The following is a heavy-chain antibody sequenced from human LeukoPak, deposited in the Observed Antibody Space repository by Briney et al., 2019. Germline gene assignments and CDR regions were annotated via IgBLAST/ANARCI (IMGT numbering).Heavy chain of an antibody. V-gene: IGHV4-59*01. CDR3: ARGVYIAAAQYGY. D-gene: IGHD6-13*01. CDR2: IYYSGTT. Sequence: SSETLSLTCTVSGGSIGTYSWNWIRQPPGKGLEWIGYIYYSGTTNYNPSLKSRVTISVDTSKNQFSLKLGSATAADTAVYYCARGVYIAAAQYGYWGQGTLVTVSS. CDR1: GGSIGTYS. J-gene: IGHJ4*02.